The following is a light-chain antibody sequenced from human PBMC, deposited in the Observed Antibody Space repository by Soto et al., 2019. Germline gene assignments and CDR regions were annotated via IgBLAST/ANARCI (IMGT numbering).Light chain of an antibody. Sequence: DIVLTPSRGSLAVSMGERATINCKSSKNIFYSSNNKNYLAWYQQKPGQPPXLLXYWASTRESGVPDRFSGSGCGTDFTLTTCSLQAEDVAFYYCQQYYSAPTWTLGPGTKVDIK. CDR2: WAS. J-gene: IGKJ1*01. CDR3: QQYYSAPTWT. V-gene: IGKV4-1*01. CDR1: KNIFYSSNNKNY.